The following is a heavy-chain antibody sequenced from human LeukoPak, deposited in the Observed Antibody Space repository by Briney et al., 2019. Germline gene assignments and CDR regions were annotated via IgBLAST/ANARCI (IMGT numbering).Heavy chain of an antibody. D-gene: IGHD4-17*01. CDR1: GFTFSSYW. V-gene: IGHV3-74*01. Sequence: PGGSLRLSCAASGFTFSSYWMHWVRQAPGEGLVWVSRINGDGSGTVYADSVKGRFTVSRDNAKNTLYLQMNSLRVADTAVYYCTKDKFGDYVFNDWGHGTLVSVSS. CDR2: INGDGSGT. CDR3: TKDKFGDYVFND. J-gene: IGHJ4*01.